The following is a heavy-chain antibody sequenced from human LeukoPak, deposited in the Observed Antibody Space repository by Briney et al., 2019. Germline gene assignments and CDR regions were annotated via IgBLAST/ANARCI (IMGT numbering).Heavy chain of an antibody. J-gene: IGHJ3*02. CDR3: ARLRYNWILPGPDAFDI. D-gene: IGHD1-1*01. Sequence: SETLSLTCAVYGGSFSSYYWGWIRQPPGKGLEWIGNVYYTGSTYYNPFLKSRVTISVDTSKNQFSLRLSSVTAADTAVYYCARLRYNWILPGPDAFDIWGQGTKVTVSS. V-gene: IGHV4-39*01. CDR2: VYYTGST. CDR1: GGSFSSYY.